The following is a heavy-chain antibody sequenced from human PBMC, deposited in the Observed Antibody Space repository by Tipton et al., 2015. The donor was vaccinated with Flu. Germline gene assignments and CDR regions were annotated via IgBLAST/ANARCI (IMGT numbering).Heavy chain of an antibody. Sequence: QVQLVQSGAEVKKPGASVKVSCKASGYTFTSYDINWVRQATGQGLEWMGWMNPNSGSAAYAQKFQGRVTMTRNTSISTAYMELSRLISEDTAVYYCARRAGYCSDGSCYKVDYWGQGTLVTVSS. V-gene: IGHV1-8*01. J-gene: IGHJ4*02. CDR2: MNPNSGSA. CDR1: GYTFTSYD. CDR3: ARRAGYCSDGSCYKVDY. D-gene: IGHD2-15*01.